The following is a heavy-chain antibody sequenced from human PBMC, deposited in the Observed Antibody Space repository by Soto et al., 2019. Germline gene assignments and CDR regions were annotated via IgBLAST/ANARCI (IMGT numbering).Heavy chain of an antibody. CDR2: INHSGST. CDR3: ARGGLNYDYIWGSYRYELVDY. Sequence: PSXTLSLTCAVYGGSFSGYYWSWIRQPPVNGLEWIGEINHSGSTNYNPSLKSRVTISVDTSKNQFSLKLSSVTAADTAVYYCARGGLNYDYIWGSYRYELVDYWGQGTLVTVSS. J-gene: IGHJ4*02. V-gene: IGHV4-34*01. D-gene: IGHD3-16*02. CDR1: GGSFSGYY.